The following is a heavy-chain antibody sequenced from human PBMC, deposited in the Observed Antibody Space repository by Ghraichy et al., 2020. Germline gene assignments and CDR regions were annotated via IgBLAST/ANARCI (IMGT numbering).Heavy chain of an antibody. V-gene: IGHV4-31*03. CDR2: IYYSGST. CDR1: GGSISSGGYY. CDR3: ARDVRMGAARLRFDP. J-gene: IGHJ5*02. Sequence: SQTLSLTCTVYGGSISSGGYYWSWIRQHPGKGLEWIGYIYYSGSTYYNPSLKSRVTISVDTSKNQFSLKLSSVTAADTAVYYCARDVRMGAARLRFDPWGQGTLVTVSS. D-gene: IGHD6-6*01.